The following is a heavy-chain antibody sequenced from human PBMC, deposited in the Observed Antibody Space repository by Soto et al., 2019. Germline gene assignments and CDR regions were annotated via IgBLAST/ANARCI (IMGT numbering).Heavy chain of an antibody. CDR3: AKPLELLRSYYFDY. V-gene: IGHV3-23*01. J-gene: IGHJ4*02. D-gene: IGHD1-26*01. CDR2: ISGSGGST. CDR1: GFTFSSYA. Sequence: HPGGSLRLSCAASGFTFSSYAMSWVRQAPGKGLEWVSAISGSGGSTYYADSVKGRFTISRDNSKNTLYLQMNSLRAEDTAVYYCAKPLELLRSYYFDYWGQGTLVTVSS.